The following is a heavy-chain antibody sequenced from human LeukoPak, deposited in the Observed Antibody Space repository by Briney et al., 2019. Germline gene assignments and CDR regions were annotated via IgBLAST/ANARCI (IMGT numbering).Heavy chain of an antibody. CDR2: IHPGDSDT. Sequence: GESLKISCKGSGYSFTSYWIGWVRQMPGKGLEWMGIIHPGDSDTRYSPSFQGQVTISADKSISTAYLQWSSLKASDTAMYYCATTLRLGRVTAIASPFDYWGQGTLVTVSS. J-gene: IGHJ4*02. D-gene: IGHD2-21*02. V-gene: IGHV5-51*01. CDR1: GYSFTSYW. CDR3: ATTLRLGRVTAIASPFDY.